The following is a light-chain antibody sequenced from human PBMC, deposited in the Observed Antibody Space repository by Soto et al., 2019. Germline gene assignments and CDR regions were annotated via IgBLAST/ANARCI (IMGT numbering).Light chain of an antibody. CDR1: SSNVGNNA. V-gene: IGLV1-36*01. CDR2: YDD. J-gene: IGLJ1*01. CDR3: AAWDDSLNGYV. Sequence: QSVLTQPPSVSEAPRQRVTISCSGSSSNVGNNAVNWYQQLPGKAPKLLIYYDDLLPSWVSDRFSGSKSGTSASLAISGVQSEDEADYYCAAWDDSLNGYVFGTGTKLTVL.